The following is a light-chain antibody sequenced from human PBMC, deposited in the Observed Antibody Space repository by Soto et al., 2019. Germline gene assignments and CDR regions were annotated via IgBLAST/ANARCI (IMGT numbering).Light chain of an antibody. CDR1: SSDVGGYNY. Sequence: QSALTQPRSMSGSPGQSVTISCTGTSSDVGGYNYVSWYQQHPGKVPKLMIYDVSERPSGVPHRFSGSKSGNTASLTISGLQAEDEADYYCCSYAGTYTFVVFGGGTKLTVL. CDR2: DVS. J-gene: IGLJ2*01. CDR3: CSYAGTYTFVV. V-gene: IGLV2-11*01.